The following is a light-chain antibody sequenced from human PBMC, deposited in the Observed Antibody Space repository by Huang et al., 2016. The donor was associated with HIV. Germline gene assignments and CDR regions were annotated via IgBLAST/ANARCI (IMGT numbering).Light chain of an antibody. V-gene: IGKV1-39*01. CDR3: QQSYNTPLTFGQWS. Sequence: DIQLTQSPPSLSASVGDRVTIACRASQSVGTYLNWYQQKPGKAPTLLIYVTDSLNSGVPSRFRGSGSGTDFTLTISNLQPEDFATYYCQQSYNTPLTFGQWSFGQGTRVEVK. J-gene: IGKJ1*01. CDR2: VTD. CDR1: QSVGTY.